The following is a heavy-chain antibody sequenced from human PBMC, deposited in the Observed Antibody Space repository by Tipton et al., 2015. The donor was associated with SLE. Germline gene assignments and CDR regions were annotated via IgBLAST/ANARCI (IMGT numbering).Heavy chain of an antibody. CDR1: GFTFSNYS. Sequence: SLRLSCAVSGFTFSNYSMNWVRQAPGKGPEWVSSISSSSYYISYADSVKGRFTISRDNAKKALYLQMNSLRAEDTAVYYCARGESSGYYVDYWGHGTLVTVSS. CDR3: ARGESSGYYVDY. D-gene: IGHD3-22*01. J-gene: IGHJ4*01. CDR2: ISSSSYYI. V-gene: IGHV3-21*03.